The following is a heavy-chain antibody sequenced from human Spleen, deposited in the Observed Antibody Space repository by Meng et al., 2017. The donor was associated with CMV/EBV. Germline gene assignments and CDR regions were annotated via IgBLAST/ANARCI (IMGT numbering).Heavy chain of an antibody. CDR2: TYYRSKWYN. V-gene: IGHV6-1*01. Sequence: DSGASNSAAWNWIRQSPSRGLEWLGRTYYRSKWYNDYAVSVKSRITINPDTSKNQFSLQLNSVTPEDTAVYYCARGEVAGPTYYFDYWGQGTLVTVSS. D-gene: IGHD6-19*01. CDR1: DSGASNSAA. CDR3: ARGEVAGPTYYFDY. J-gene: IGHJ4*02.